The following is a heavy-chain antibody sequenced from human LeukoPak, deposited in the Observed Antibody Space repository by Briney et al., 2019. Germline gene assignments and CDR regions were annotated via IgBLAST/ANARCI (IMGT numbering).Heavy chain of an antibody. CDR1: GSSISSYY. CDR2: IYYSGST. J-gene: IGHJ6*02. CDR3: ARGAAGYYYYGMDV. Sequence: SETLSLTCTVSGSSISSYYWSWIRQPPGKGLEWIGYIYYSGSTNYNPSLKSRVTISVDTSKNQFSLKLSSVTAADTAVYYCARGAAGYYYYGMDVWGQGTTVTVSS. D-gene: IGHD6-25*01. V-gene: IGHV4-59*01.